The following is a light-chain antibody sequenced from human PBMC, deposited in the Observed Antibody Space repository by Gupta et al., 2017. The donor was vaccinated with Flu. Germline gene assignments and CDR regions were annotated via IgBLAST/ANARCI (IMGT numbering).Light chain of an antibody. CDR3: QQYNDWTLYT. V-gene: IGKV3-15*01. Sequence: ATLSVSPGERATLSCRASQSVSSKLAWYQQKPGQAPRLLIYGASTRATGIPARFSGSGYGTEFTLTISSRQSEDFAVYYCQQYNDWTLYTFGQGTKLEIK. CDR1: QSVSSK. CDR2: GAS. J-gene: IGKJ2*01.